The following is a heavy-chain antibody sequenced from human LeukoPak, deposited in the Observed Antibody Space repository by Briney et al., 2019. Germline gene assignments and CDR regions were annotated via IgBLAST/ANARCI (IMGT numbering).Heavy chain of an antibody. D-gene: IGHD3-10*01. J-gene: IGHJ5*02. Sequence: SETLSLTCAVSGVSLSGYYWGWIRQTPGKGLEWIGEINHSGRTNYNPSLKSRVIISADTSKNQFSLELRSVTAADTAVYYCARAYYSTSWFPHWGQGALVTVSS. CDR2: INHSGRT. V-gene: IGHV4-34*01. CDR1: GVSLSGYY. CDR3: ARAYYSTSWFPH.